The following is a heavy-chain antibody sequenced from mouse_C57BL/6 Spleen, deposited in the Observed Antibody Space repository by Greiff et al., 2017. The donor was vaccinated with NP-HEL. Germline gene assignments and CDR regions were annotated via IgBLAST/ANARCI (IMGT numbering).Heavy chain of an antibody. CDR2: INPNYGTT. J-gene: IGHJ4*01. Sequence: EVQLQQSGPELVKPGASVKISCKASGYSFTDYNMNWVKQSNGKSLEWIGVINPNYGTTSYNQKFKGKATLTVDQSSSTAYMQLNSLTSEDSAVYYCAREIFSYDYDGGYAMDYWGQGTSVTVSS. D-gene: IGHD2-4*01. CDR1: GYSFTDYN. V-gene: IGHV1-39*01. CDR3: AREIFSYDYDGGYAMDY.